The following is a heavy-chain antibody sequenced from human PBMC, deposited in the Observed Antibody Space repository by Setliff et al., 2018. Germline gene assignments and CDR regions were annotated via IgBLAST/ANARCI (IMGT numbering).Heavy chain of an antibody. CDR3: ARVVYYASGSSLSYGMDV. CDR2: ISAYNDNK. CDR1: GYIFTSYG. D-gene: IGHD3-10*01. J-gene: IGHJ6*02. V-gene: IGHV1-18*01. Sequence: GASVKVSCKASGYIFTSYGISWVRQAPGQGLEWMGWISAYNDNKNYAQKFQGRVTMTTDTSTNTVFMELRSLRSDDTAMFYCARVVYYASGSSLSYGMDVWGQGTAVTVSS.